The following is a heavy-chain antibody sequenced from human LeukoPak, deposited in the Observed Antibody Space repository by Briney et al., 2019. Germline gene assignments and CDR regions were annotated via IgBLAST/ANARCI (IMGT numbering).Heavy chain of an antibody. V-gene: IGHV3-33*08. CDR3: ARDIYYGSGAFDY. J-gene: IGHJ4*02. CDR2: IWYDGSNK. CDR1: GFTFSSYW. Sequence: GGSLRLSCAASGFTFSSYWMSWVRQAPGKGLEWVAVIWYDGSNKYYADSVKGRFTISRDNSKNTLYLQMNSLRAEDTAVYYCARDIYYGSGAFDYWGQGTLVTVSS. D-gene: IGHD3-10*01.